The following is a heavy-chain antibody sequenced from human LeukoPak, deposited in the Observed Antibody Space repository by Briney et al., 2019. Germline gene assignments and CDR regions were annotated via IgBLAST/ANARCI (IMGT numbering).Heavy chain of an antibody. CDR3: AGVITYGYSDY. CDR1: GGSISSYY. V-gene: IGHV4-59*01. Sequence: SETLSLTCTVSGGSISSYYWSWIRQPPGKGLEWIGYIYYTGSTNYNPSLKSRVTISVDTSKNQFSLRLSSVTAADTAVYYCAGVITYGYSDYWGQGTLVTVSS. D-gene: IGHD2-21*01. CDR2: IYYTGST. J-gene: IGHJ4*02.